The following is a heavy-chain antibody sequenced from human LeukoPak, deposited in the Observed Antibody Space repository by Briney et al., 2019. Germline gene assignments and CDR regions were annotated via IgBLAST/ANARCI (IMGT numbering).Heavy chain of an antibody. CDR1: GFTFSSYW. CDR3: AIWSELQEEAFDI. CDR2: ISYDGSNK. J-gene: IGHJ3*02. V-gene: IGHV3-30*03. Sequence: PGGSLRLSCAASGFTFSSYWMSWVRQAPGKGLEWVAVISYDGSNKYYADSVKGRFTISRDNSKNTLYLQMNSLRAEDTAVYYCAIWSELQEEAFDIWGQGTMVTVSS. D-gene: IGHD4/OR15-4a*01.